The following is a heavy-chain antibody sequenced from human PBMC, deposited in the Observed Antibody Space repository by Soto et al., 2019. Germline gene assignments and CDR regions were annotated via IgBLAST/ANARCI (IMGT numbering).Heavy chain of an antibody. CDR2: ISYDGSNK. CDR1: GFTVSSNY. V-gene: IGHV3-30-3*01. Sequence: PGGSLRLSCAASGFTVSSNYMSWVRQAPGKGLEWVAVISYDGSNKYYADSVKGRFTISRDNSKNTLYLQMNSLRAEHTAVYYCAREEGYCSGGSCRVSRTEYFQHWGQGTLVTVSS. D-gene: IGHD2-15*01. J-gene: IGHJ1*01. CDR3: AREEGYCSGGSCRVSRTEYFQH.